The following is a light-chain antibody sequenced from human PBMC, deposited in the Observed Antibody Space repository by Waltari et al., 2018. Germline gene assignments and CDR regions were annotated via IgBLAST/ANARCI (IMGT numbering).Light chain of an antibody. CDR3: QQYYVWPPIT. CDR1: PSVRTN. CDR2: GAS. Sequence: VLLTQSPASLSVSPGDTVILSCRASPSVRTNLVWYQQKAGQAPRTLYYGASTRASGVPSRFSGSGSETDFTLSISSLQSEDAAVYFCQQYYVWPPITFGGGTKLEI. V-gene: IGKV3-15*01. J-gene: IGKJ4*01.